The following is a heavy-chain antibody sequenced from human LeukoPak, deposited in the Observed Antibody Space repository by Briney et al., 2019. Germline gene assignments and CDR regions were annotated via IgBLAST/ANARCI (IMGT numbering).Heavy chain of an antibody. CDR3: ARGPPTDYYDSSGFYYVFDY. CDR1: GGSFSGYY. D-gene: IGHD3-22*01. J-gene: IGHJ4*02. CDR2: INHSGST. Sequence: SETLSLTCAVYGGSFSGYYWSWVRQPPGKGLEWIGEINHSGSTNYNPALKSRVTISVDTAKNQFSLKLSSVTAADTAVYFCARGPPTDYYDSSGFYYVFDYWGQGTLVTVSS. V-gene: IGHV4-34*01.